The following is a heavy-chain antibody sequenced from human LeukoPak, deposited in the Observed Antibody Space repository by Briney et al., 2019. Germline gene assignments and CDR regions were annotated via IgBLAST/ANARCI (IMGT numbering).Heavy chain of an antibody. CDR1: GGTFSSYA. CDR2: IIPIFGTA. V-gene: IGHV1-69*13. J-gene: IGHJ4*02. CDR3: ARGITGATGVDY. D-gene: IGHD1-20*01. Sequence: ASVKVSCKASGGTFSSYAISWVRQAPGQGLEWMGGIIPIFGTANYAQKFQGRVTITADESTSTAYMELSSLRSGDTAVYYCARGITGATGVDYWGQGTLVTVSS.